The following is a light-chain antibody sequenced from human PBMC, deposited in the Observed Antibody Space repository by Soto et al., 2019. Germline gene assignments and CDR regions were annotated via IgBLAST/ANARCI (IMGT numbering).Light chain of an antibody. V-gene: IGLV1-40*01. CDR2: GNS. CDR3: QSYDSSLSGSKV. Sequence: QSVLTQPPSVSGAPGQRVTISCTGSSSNIGAGYDVHWYQQVPGTAPKLLICGNSNRPSGVPDRFSGSKSGTSASLAITGLQAEDEADYYCQSYDSSLSGSKVFGTGTKVTVL. CDR1: SSNIGAGYD. J-gene: IGLJ1*01.